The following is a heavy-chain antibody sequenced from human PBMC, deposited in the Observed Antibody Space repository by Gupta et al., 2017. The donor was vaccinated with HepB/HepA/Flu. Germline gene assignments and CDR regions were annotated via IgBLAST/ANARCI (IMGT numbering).Heavy chain of an antibody. J-gene: IGHJ5*01. V-gene: IGHV3-7*01. Sequence: QLVESGGDLVQPGGSLRLSCAASGLTFSDYWMTWVRQAPGKGLEWVANITKDGSEKDDVNSVKGRLTISRENSKKSVYMQMNRLRAEDTAVDACTRGHWWLESGGHGTMVTVSS. CDR1: GLTFSDYW. CDR3: TRGHWWLES. D-gene: IGHD6-19*01. CDR2: ITKDGSEK.